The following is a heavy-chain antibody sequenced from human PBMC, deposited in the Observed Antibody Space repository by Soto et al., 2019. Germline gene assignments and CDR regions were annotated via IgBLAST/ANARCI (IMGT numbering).Heavy chain of an antibody. CDR2: ISYDGSNE. J-gene: IGHJ4*02. D-gene: IGHD2-2*01. Sequence: LRLSCTASGFTFSSYGMHWVRQAPGNGLEWLTLISYDGSNEYYADSVKGRFTISRDNSKNTLYLRMNSLRAEDTAVYYCAKDRRVPAPTYYFDYWGQGIVVTVSS. CDR3: AKDRRVPAPTYYFDY. CDR1: GFTFSSYG. V-gene: IGHV3-30*18.